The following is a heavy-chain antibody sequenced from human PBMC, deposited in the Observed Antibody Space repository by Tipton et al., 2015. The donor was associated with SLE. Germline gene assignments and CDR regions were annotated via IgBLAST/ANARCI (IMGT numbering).Heavy chain of an antibody. D-gene: IGHD5-12*01. CDR2: IRYDGSNK. Sequence: SLRLSCAASGFTFSSYGMHWVRQAPGKGLEWVAFIRYDGSNKYYADSVKGRFTISRDNSKNTLYLQMNSLRAEDTAVYYCARDKGPKGYGDDAFDIWGQGTMVTVSS. V-gene: IGHV3-30*02. CDR1: GFTFSSYG. CDR3: ARDKGPKGYGDDAFDI. J-gene: IGHJ3*02.